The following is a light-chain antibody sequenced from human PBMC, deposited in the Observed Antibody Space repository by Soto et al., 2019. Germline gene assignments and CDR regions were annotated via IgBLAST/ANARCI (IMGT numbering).Light chain of an antibody. CDR2: KIS. V-gene: IGKV2-30*02. J-gene: IGKJ2*01. Sequence: DVVMTQSPLSLPVTLGQPASISCRSSQSLVHSDGNTYLSWFQQRPGQAPRRLIYKISNRDSGVPDRFSGSGSGTDFTLNISRVEAEDVGVYYCMKGTHWLYTLGQGTKLEIK. CDR3: MKGTHWLYT. CDR1: QSLVHSDGNTY.